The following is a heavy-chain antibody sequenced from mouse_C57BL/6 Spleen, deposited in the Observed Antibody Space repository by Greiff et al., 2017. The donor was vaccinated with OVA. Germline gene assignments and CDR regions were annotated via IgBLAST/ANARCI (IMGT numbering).Heavy chain of an antibody. CDR3: ARWDYYVSSWAMDY. V-gene: IGHV7-3*01. CDR2: IRNKANGYTT. Sequence: EVQGVESGGGLVQPGGSLSLSCAASGFTFTDYYMSWVRQPPGKALEWLGFIRNKANGYTTEYSASVKGRFTIYSDNYQSIRYRQMEARRAEDSATYYCARWDYYVSSWAMDYWGQGTSVTVSA. D-gene: IGHD1-1*01. J-gene: IGHJ4*01. CDR1: GFTFTDYY.